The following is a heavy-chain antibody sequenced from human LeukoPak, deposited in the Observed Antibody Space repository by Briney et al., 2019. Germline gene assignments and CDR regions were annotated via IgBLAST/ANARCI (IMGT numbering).Heavy chain of an antibody. V-gene: IGHV3-9*01. CDR2: ISWNSGSL. CDR3: ARGLGGDQGYFDL. D-gene: IGHD3-10*01. Sequence: GRSLRLSCAASGFIFDDYAMHWVWQAPGKGLEWVSGISWNSGSLAYADSVKGRFTISRDNAKNSLYLQMNSLRTEDTALYYCARGLGGDQGYFDLWGRGTLATVSS. CDR1: GFIFDDYA. J-gene: IGHJ2*01.